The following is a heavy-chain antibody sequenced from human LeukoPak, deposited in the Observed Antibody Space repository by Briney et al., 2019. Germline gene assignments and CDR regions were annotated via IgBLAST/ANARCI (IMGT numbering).Heavy chain of an antibody. V-gene: IGHV4-34*01. CDR3: VRGPIGPTKWSFDV. J-gene: IGHJ3*01. D-gene: IGHD1-26*01. Sequence: PSETLSLTCAVSGVSFSNYYWSWIRQSPGKGLEWIGEIKHNGSPTYTPSLKSRVTISIDTSKNQFSLKVISVTAADTAVYYCVRGPIGPTKWSFDVWDQGRMVTVSS. CDR2: IKHNGSP. CDR1: GVSFSNYY.